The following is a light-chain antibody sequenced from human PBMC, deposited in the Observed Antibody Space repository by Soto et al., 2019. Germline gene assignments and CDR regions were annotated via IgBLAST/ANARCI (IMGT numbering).Light chain of an antibody. J-gene: IGLJ2*01. CDR3: HVWDSSTVL. V-gene: IGLV3-9*01. CDR2: RDS. Sequence: SYELTQPLSVSVALGQTARITCGGNNIGIKNVHWYQQKPGQAPVLVMYRDSNRPSGIPERFSGSNSGNTATLTISRAQAGDEADYYCHVWDSSTVLFGGGTKLTVL. CDR1: NIGIKN.